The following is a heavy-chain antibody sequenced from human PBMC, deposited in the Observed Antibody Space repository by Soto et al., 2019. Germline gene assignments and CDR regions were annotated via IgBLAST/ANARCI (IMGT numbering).Heavy chain of an antibody. CDR3: ARVGYSRGYHYYYYMDV. CDR1: GFTFDDYG. CDR2: TNWNGGST. Sequence: GGSLRLSCAASGFTFDDYGMSWVRQAPGKGLEWVSGTNWNGGSTGYADSVKGRFTISRDNAKNSLYLQMDSLRAEDTALYHCARVGYSRGYHYYYYMDVWGKGTTVTVSS. J-gene: IGHJ6*03. D-gene: IGHD3-22*01. V-gene: IGHV3-20*01.